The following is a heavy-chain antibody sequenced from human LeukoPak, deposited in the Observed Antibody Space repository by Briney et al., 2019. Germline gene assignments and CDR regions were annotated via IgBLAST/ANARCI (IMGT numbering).Heavy chain of an antibody. CDR3: AASGLATVTSGEGAFDI. J-gene: IGHJ3*02. D-gene: IGHD4-17*01. V-gene: IGHV5-51*01. CDR1: GYRFGNYW. Sequence: GESLKISCKASGYRFGNYWIAWVRQMPGKGLEWMGIVYPADSDSRYSPSFQGQVTISADKSSRTANLQWSSLKASDTAMYYCAASGLATVTSGEGAFDIWGQGTMVTVSS. CDR2: VYPADSDS.